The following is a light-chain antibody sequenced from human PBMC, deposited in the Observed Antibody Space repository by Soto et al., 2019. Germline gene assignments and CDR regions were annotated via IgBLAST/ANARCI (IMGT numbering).Light chain of an antibody. V-gene: IGKV3-20*01. J-gene: IGKJ4*01. CDR1: QSVSSNY. CDR3: QQYGSSPGVT. CDR2: GAS. Sequence: EIVLTQSPGTLSLSPGERATLSCRASQSVSSNYLAWYQQKPGQAPRLLIYGASSRATGIPDRFSGSGSGTDFTLTISRLEPEDFAVYYCQQYGSSPGVTFGGGTKVDNK.